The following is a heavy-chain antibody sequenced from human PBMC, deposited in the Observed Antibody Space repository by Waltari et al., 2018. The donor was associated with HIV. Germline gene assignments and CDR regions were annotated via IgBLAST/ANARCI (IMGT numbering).Heavy chain of an antibody. CDR3: ARYTTMIVDI. CDR2: IYYSGST. CDR1: SSSSYY. V-gene: IGHV4-39*01. D-gene: IGHD3-22*01. J-gene: IGHJ3*02. Sequence: SSSSYYWGWIRQPPGKGLEWIGSIYYSGSTYYNPSLKSRVTISVDTSKNQFSLKLSSVTAADTAVYYCARYTTMIVDIWGQGTMVTVSS.